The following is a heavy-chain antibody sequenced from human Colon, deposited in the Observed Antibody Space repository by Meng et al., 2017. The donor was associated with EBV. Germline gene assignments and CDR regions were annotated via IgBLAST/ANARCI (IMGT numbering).Heavy chain of an antibody. Sequence: QLQLHKSGPGLLKPSQTLSTPSAISGVSVSSNSAAWNWIRQSPSRGLEWLGRTYYRSKWYNDYAVSVKSRITINPDTSKNQFSLQLNSVTPEDTAVYYCARVAVGISSFDYWGQGTLVTVSS. CDR3: ARVAVGISSFDY. CDR1: GVSVSSNSAA. V-gene: IGHV6-1*01. J-gene: IGHJ4*02. D-gene: IGHD1-26*01. CDR2: TYYRSKWYN.